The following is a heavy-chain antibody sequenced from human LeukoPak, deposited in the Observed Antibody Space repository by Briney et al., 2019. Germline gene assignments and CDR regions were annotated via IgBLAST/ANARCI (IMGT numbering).Heavy chain of an antibody. D-gene: IGHD1-7*01. V-gene: IGHV1-2*04. J-gene: IGHJ3*02. CDR3: ATSGTTESAFDI. CDR1: GYTFTGYY. CDR2: INPNSGGT. Sequence: ASVKVSCKASGYTFTGYYLHWVRQAPGQGLEWMGWINPNSGGTNYAQKFQGWVIMTRDTSISTACMELSRLRSDDTAVYYCATSGTTESAFDIWGQGTLVTVSS.